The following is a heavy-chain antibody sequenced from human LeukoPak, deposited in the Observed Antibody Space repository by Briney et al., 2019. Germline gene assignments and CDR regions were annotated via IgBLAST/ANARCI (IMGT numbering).Heavy chain of an antibody. D-gene: IGHD3-10*01. J-gene: IGHJ4*02. CDR2: ISAYNGNT. CDR1: GYTFTSYG. CDR3: ARDSHMVRGVSRPFGY. Sequence: ASVKVSCKASGYTFTSYGISWVRQAPGQGLEWMGWISAYNGNTNYAQKLQGRVTMTTDTSTSTAYMELRSLRSDDTAVYYCARDSHMVRGVSRPFGYWGQGTLVTVSS. V-gene: IGHV1-18*01.